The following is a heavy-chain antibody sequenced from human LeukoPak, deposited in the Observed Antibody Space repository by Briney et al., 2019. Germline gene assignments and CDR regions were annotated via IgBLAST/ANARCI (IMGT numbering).Heavy chain of an antibody. J-gene: IGHJ4*02. CDR1: GGSISSYY. CDR2: IYYSGST. D-gene: IGHD2-2*01. V-gene: IGHV4-59*01. CDR3: ARAAVPYYFDY. Sequence: SETLSLTCTVPGGSISSYYWSWIRQPPGKGLEWIGYIYYSGSTNYNPSLKSRVTISVGTSKNQFSLKLSSVTAADTAVYYCARAAVPYYFDYWGQGTLVTVSS.